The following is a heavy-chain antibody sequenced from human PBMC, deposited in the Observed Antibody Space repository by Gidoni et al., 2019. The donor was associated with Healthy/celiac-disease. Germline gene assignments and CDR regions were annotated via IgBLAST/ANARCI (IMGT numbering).Heavy chain of an antibody. J-gene: IGHJ4*02. D-gene: IGHD3-16*01. CDR2: ISGSGGST. CDR1: GFTFSSYA. CDR3: AKVGGSYYFDY. Sequence: EVQLLESGGGLVQPGGSLRLSCAASGFTFSSYARSGVRQAPGKGLEWVSAISGSGGSTYYADSVKGRFTISRDNSKNTRYLQMNSLRAEDTAVYYCAKVGGSYYFDYWGQGTLVTVSS. V-gene: IGHV3-23*01.